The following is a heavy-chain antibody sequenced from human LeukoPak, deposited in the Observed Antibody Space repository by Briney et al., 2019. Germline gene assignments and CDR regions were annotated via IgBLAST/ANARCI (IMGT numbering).Heavy chain of an antibody. CDR3: AREYYYDSSGPDY. D-gene: IGHD3-22*01. J-gene: IGHJ4*02. CDR1: GFTFSSYW. Sequence: GGSLRLSCAASGFTFSSYWMNWARQAPGKGLEWVASINHNGNVNYYVDSVKGRFTISRDNAKNSLYLQMNSLRAEDTAVYYCAREYYYDSSGPDYWGQGTLVTVSS. V-gene: IGHV3-7*01. CDR2: INHNGNVN.